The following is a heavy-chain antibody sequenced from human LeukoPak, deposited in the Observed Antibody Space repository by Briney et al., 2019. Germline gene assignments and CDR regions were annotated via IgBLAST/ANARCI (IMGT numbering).Heavy chain of an antibody. CDR2: ISAYNGNT. D-gene: IGHD3-10*01. CDR3: ARDTYYYGPGSSSLFDY. V-gene: IGHV1-18*01. J-gene: IGHJ4*02. Sequence: GASVKVSCKASGYTFTSYGVSWVRQAPGQGLEWMGWISAYNGNTNYAQKLQGRVTMTTDTSTSTAYMELRSLRSDDTAVYYCARDTYYYGPGSSSLFDYWGQGTLVTVSS. CDR1: GYTFTSYG.